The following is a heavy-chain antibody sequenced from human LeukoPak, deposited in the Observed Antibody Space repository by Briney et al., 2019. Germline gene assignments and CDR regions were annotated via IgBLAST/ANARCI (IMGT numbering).Heavy chain of an antibody. CDR3: AKDPSAFKVPAAADY. Sequence: PEGSLRLSCAASGFTFSSYAMSWVRQAPGKGLEWVSAISGSGGSTYYADSVKGRFTISRDNSKNTLYLQMNSLRAEDTAVYYCAKDPSAFKVPAAADYWGQGTLVTVSS. J-gene: IGHJ4*02. CDR1: GFTFSSYA. V-gene: IGHV3-23*01. CDR2: ISGSGGST. D-gene: IGHD2-2*01.